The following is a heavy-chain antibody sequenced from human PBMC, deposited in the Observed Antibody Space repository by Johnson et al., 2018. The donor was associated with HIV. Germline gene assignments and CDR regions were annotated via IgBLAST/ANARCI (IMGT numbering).Heavy chain of an antibody. D-gene: IGHD3-10*01. Sequence: QEQLVESGGGVVQPGRSLRLSCVASGFTFSSYAMHWVRQAPGKGLEWVAVISYDGSNKYYAGSVKGRFTVSRDNSQNTLYLEMNGLRPEDTALYYCAKSTQASIVRESGPYGAFDIWGQGTMVTVSS. CDR3: AKSTQASIVRESGPYGAFDI. V-gene: IGHV3-30-3*02. J-gene: IGHJ3*02. CDR2: ISYDGSNK. CDR1: GFTFSSYA.